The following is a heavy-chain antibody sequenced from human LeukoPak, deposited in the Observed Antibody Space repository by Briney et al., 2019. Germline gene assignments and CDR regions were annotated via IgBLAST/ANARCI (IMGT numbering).Heavy chain of an antibody. J-gene: IGHJ6*02. CDR2: IYSGGST. D-gene: IGHD6-6*01. V-gene: IGHV3-53*01. CDR3: ARVAARPRYYYYYGMDV. Sequence: GGSLRLSCAASGFTVSSNYVSWVRQAPGKGLEWVSVIYSGGSTYYADSVKGRFTISRDNSKNTLYLQMNSLRAEDTAVYYCARVAARPRYYYYYGMDVWGQGTTVTVSS. CDR1: GFTVSSNY.